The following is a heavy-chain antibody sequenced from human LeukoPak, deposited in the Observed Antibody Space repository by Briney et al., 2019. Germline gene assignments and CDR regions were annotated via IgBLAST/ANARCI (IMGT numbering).Heavy chain of an antibody. Sequence: PGGSLRLSCAASGFTFSSYAMSWVRQAPGKGLEWVSAISGSGGSTYYADSVKGRFTISRDNSKNTLYLQMNSLQSEDTAVYFCSRSTWRYTMDVWGQGTTVTVSS. CDR1: GFTFSSYA. J-gene: IGHJ6*02. D-gene: IGHD5-24*01. CDR3: SRSTWRYTMDV. CDR2: ISGSGGST. V-gene: IGHV3-23*01.